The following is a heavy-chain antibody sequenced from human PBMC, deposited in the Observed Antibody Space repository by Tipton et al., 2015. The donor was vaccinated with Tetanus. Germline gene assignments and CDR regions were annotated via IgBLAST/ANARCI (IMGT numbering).Heavy chain of an antibody. CDR2: TYTGGST. CDR1: GFTFSSYV. J-gene: IGHJ4*02. Sequence: SLRLSCEASGFTFSSYVMHWVRQAPGKGLEWVSVTYTGGSTDFADSVKGRFSISRDNSKNTLYLQMNSLRAEDTAVYFCAREETRHGYNTFDSWGQGTPVTVSS. V-gene: IGHV3-NL1*01. CDR3: AREETRHGYNTFDS. D-gene: IGHD5-24*01.